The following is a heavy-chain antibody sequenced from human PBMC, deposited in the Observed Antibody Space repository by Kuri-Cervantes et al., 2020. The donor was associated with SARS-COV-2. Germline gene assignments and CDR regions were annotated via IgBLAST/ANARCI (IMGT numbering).Heavy chain of an antibody. CDR3: ARDVEDDFWSGYYFSPVPDAFDI. J-gene: IGHJ3*02. D-gene: IGHD3-3*01. V-gene: IGHV3-30*03. CDR2: ISYDGSNK. CDR1: GFTFTSHA. Sequence: GESLKISCAVSGFTFTSHAMHWVRQAPGKGLEWVAVISYDGSNKYYADSVKGRFTISRDNAKNSLYLQMNSLRAEDTAVYYCARDVEDDFWSGYYFSPVPDAFDIWGQGTMVTVSS.